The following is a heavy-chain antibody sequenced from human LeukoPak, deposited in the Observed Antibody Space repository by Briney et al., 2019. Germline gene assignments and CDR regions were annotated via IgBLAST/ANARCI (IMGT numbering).Heavy chain of an antibody. CDR2: ISGSGGST. CDR1: GFTFSSYA. V-gene: IGHV3-23*01. Sequence: QSGGSLRLSCAASGFTFSSYAMSWVRQAPGKGLEWVSAISGSGGSTYYADSVKGWFTISRDNSKNTLYLQMNSLRAEDTAVYYCAKPYSSGPGAFDIWGQGTMVTVSS. D-gene: IGHD6-19*01. CDR3: AKPYSSGPGAFDI. J-gene: IGHJ3*02.